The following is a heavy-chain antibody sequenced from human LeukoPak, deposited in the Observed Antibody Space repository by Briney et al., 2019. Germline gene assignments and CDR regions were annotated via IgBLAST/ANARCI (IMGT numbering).Heavy chain of an antibody. CDR2: ISSSSSYI. CDR3: ARGSMTGSGSYYGY. Sequence: PGGSLRLPCAASGFTFSSYSMNWVRQATGKGLEWVSSISSSSSYIYYADSVKGRFTISRDNAKNSLYLQMNSRRAEDTAVYYCARGSMTGSGSYYGYWGQGTLVTVSS. V-gene: IGHV3-21*01. CDR1: GFTFSSYS. D-gene: IGHD3-10*01. J-gene: IGHJ4*02.